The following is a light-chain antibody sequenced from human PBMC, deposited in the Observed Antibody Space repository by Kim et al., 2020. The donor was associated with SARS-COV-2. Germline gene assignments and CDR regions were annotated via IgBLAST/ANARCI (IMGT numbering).Light chain of an antibody. CDR3: QQRSNWPYT. Sequence: LSPGKRATLSCRASQSVSSYLAWYQQKPGQAPRRLIYDASNRATGIPARFSGSGSGTDFTLTISSLEPEDFAVYYCQQRSNWPYTFGQGTKLEI. CDR1: QSVSSY. V-gene: IGKV3-11*01. J-gene: IGKJ2*01. CDR2: DAS.